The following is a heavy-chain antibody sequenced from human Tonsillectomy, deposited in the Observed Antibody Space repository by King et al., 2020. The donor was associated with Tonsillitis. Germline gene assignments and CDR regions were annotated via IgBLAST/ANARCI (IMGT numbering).Heavy chain of an antibody. CDR3: AKDKVATMPRDAFDL. J-gene: IGHJ3*01. CDR2: ISGSGGST. CDR1: GFTFSSYA. V-gene: IGHV3-23*04. D-gene: IGHD5-12*01. Sequence: VQLVESGGGLVQIGGSLRLSCAASGFTFSSYAMSWVRQAPGKGLEWVSSISGSGGSTYSADSVKGRFTISRDNSKNTLYLQMNSLRAEETAVYYCAKDKVATMPRDAFDLWGQGTMVTVSS.